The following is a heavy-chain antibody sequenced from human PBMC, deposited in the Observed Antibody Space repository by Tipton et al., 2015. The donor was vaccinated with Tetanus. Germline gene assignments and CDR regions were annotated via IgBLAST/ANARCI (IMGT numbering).Heavy chain of an antibody. V-gene: IGHV4-61*01. Sequence: LSLTCTVSGGSVNDGRFYWTWIRQPPGKALEWVAHIYYSGSATYNPSVASRATVSIDMSKNQFSLRLTSATAADTAVYYCARDRITGPTGRYCAMDVWGQGTTVTVSS. CDR1: GGSVNDGRFY. CDR3: ARDRITGPTGRYCAMDV. J-gene: IGHJ6*01. D-gene: IGHD1-7*01. CDR2: IYYSGSA.